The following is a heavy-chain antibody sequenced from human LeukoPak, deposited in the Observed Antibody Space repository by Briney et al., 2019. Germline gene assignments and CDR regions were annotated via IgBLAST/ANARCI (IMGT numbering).Heavy chain of an antibody. D-gene: IGHD6-13*01. CDR2: IKQDGSEK. CDR1: GFTFSSYW. V-gene: IGHV3-7*01. Sequence: GGSLRLSCAASGFTFSSYWMSWVRQAPGKGLEWVANIKQDGSEKYYVDSVKGRFTVSRDNAKNSLYLQMNSLRVEDTAMYYCAKVAASGISPTDHWGQETLVTVSS. J-gene: IGHJ4*02. CDR3: AKVAASGISPTDH.